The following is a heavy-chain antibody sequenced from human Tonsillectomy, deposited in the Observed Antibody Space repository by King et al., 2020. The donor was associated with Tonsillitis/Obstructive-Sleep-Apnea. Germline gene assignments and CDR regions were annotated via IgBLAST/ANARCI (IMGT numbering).Heavy chain of an antibody. D-gene: IGHD2-2*01. CDR1: GFTFSSYA. CDR3: ARDQGIVVVPAHVFDS. V-gene: IGHV3-30*04. CDR2: ISYDGSNK. J-gene: IGHJ4*02. Sequence: QLVQSGGGVVQPGRSLRLSCAASGFTFSSYAMHRVRQAPGKGLEWVAVISYDGSNKYYADSVKGRFTISRDNSKNTLYLQMKSLRAEDTAVYYCARDQGIVVVPAHVFDSWGQGTLVTVSS.